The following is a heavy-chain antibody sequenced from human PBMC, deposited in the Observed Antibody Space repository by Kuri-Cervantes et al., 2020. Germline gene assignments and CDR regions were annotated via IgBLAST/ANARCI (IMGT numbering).Heavy chain of an antibody. V-gene: IGHV4-34*01. J-gene: IGHJ5*02. CDR2: IYYSGST. D-gene: IGHD3-9*01. CDR3: APFNTYYDISTGYWENWFDP. Sequence: GSLRLSCAVYGGSFSGYYWGWIRQPPGKGLEWIGSIYYSGSTYYNPSLKSRVTISVDTSKNQFSLKLSSVTAADTAVYYCAPFNTYYDISTGYWENWFDPWGQGTLVTVSS. CDR1: GGSFSGYY.